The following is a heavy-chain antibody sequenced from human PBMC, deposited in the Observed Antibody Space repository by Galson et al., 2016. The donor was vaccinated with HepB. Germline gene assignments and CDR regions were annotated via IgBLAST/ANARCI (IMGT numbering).Heavy chain of an antibody. D-gene: IGHD3-10*01. Sequence: LVKPTQTLTLTCTVSGMSLNTARMGVTWLRQPPGKGLEWLAHIFANDEKSYNSSLKSRVTISKDTSKSQVVLTMTNMDPVDTATYFCARIWDPQMVIFSGSYYGMDVWGQGTTVTVSS. V-gene: IGHV2-26*01. CDR3: ARIWDPQMVIFSGSYYGMDV. CDR1: GMSLNTARMG. CDR2: IFANDEK. J-gene: IGHJ6*02.